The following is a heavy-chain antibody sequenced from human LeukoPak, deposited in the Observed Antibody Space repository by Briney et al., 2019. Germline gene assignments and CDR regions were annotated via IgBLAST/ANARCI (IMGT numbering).Heavy chain of an antibody. CDR1: GFTFSSYG. J-gene: IGHJ4*02. V-gene: IGHV3-30*18. D-gene: IGHD1-26*01. Sequence: PGGSLRLSCAASGFTFSSYGMHWARQAPGKGLEWVAVISYDGSNKYYADSVKGRFTISGDNSKNTLYLQMNSLRAEDTAVYYCAKGRRFGHSGSSFDYWGQGTLVTVSS. CDR2: ISYDGSNK. CDR3: AKGRRFGHSGSSFDY.